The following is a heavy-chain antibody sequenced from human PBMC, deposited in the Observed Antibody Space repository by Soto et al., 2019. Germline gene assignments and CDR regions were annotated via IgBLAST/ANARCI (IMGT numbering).Heavy chain of an antibody. V-gene: IGHV3-30*18. D-gene: IGHD6-13*01. CDR2: ISYDGSNK. J-gene: IGHJ4*02. Sequence: GGSLRLSCAASGFTFSSYGMHWVRQAPGKGLEWVAVISYDGSNKYYADSVKGRFTISRDNSKNTLYLQMNSLRAEDTAVYYCANIAAAADDYWGQGTLVTVSS. CDR3: ANIAAAADDY. CDR1: GFTFSSYG.